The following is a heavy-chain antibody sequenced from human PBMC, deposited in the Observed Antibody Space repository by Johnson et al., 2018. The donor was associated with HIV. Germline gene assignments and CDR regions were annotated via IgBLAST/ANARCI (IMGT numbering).Heavy chain of an antibody. CDR3: AKVPKAVAGTDAFDI. CDR2: ISYDGRNK. CDR1: GFTFSSYA. J-gene: IGHJ3*02. D-gene: IGHD6-19*01. Sequence: QVQLVESGGGVVQPGRSLRLSCAASGFTFSSYAMHWVRQAPGKGLEWVAVISYDGRNKYYAASVKGRFTISRDNSKNTLYLQMNSRRAEDTAVYYCAKVPKAVAGTDAFDIWGQWTMVTVSS. V-gene: IGHV3-30*04.